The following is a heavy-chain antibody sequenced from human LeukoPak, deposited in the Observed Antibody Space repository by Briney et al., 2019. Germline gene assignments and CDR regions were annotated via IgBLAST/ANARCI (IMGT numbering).Heavy chain of an antibody. D-gene: IGHD3-10*01. Sequence: GRSLRLSCAASGFNFRSYAMHWVRQAPGKGLEWVAVISYDGSNKYYADSVKGRFTISRDNSKNTLYLQMNSLRAEDTAVYYCAREGITMVRASDYWGQGTLVTVSS. CDR3: AREGITMVRASDY. V-gene: IGHV3-30*04. J-gene: IGHJ4*02. CDR2: ISYDGSNK. CDR1: GFNFRSYA.